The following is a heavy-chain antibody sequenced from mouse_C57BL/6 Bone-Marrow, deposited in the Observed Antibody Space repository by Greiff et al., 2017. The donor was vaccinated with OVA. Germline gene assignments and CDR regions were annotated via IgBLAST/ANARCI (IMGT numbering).Heavy chain of an antibody. J-gene: IGHJ3*01. V-gene: IGHV1-64*01. Sequence: QVQLKQPGAELVKPGASVKLSCKASGYTFTSYWMHWVKQRPGQGLEWIGMIHPNSGSTNYNEKFKSKATLTVEKSSSTAYMQLSSLTSEDSAVYYCANDYDPLAYWGQGTLVTVSA. CDR1: GYTFTSYW. CDR2: IHPNSGST. CDR3: ANDYDPLAY. D-gene: IGHD2-4*01.